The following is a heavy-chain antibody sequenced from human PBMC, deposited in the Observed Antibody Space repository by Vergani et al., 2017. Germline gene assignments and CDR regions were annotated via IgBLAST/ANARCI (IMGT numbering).Heavy chain of an antibody. D-gene: IGHD6-19*01. V-gene: IGHV3-30*18. Sequence: QVQLVESGGGVVQPGRSLRLSCAASGFTFRSYGMHWVRQAPGKGLEWVAVISYDGSNKYYADSVKGRFTISRDNSKNTLYLQMNSLRAEDTAVYYCAKDTIAVAGIVYWGQGTLVTVSS. CDR1: GFTFRSYG. CDR3: AKDTIAVAGIVY. CDR2: ISYDGSNK. J-gene: IGHJ4*02.